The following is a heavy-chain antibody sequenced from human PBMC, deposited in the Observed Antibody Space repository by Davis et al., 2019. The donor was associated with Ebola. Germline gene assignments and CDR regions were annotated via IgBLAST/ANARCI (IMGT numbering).Heavy chain of an antibody. Sequence: GESLKISCAASGFIVSSNYMSWVRQAPGKGLEWVSVIYSGGSTYYADSVKGRFTISRDNSKNTLYLQMNSLRAEDTAVYYCAKGSLYGSRSITAGMDVWGQGTTVTVSS. CDR3: AKGSLYGSRSITAGMDV. CDR1: GFIVSSNY. D-gene: IGHD4-17*01. J-gene: IGHJ6*02. CDR2: IYSGGST. V-gene: IGHV3-53*01.